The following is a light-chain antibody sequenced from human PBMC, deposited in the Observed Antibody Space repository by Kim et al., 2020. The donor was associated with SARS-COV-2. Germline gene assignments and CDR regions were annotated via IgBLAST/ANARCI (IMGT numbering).Light chain of an antibody. CDR2: SNR. V-gene: IGLV1-47*01. CDR1: SSTVGNNY. CDR3: AAWVDSLSGVV. J-gene: IGLJ2*01. Sequence: GQTVTISGSGSSSTVGNNYVSWYQHLPGTAPKLLIYSNRQRPPGVPDRFSGSKSGTSASLAISGLRSDDEAEYYCAAWVDSLSGVVFGGGTQLTVL.